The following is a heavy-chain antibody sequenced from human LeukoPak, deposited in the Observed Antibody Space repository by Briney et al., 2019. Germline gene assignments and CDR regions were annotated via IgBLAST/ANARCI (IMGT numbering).Heavy chain of an antibody. Sequence: SETLSLTCAVYGGSFSGYYWSWIRQPPGKGLEWIGEINHSGSTNYNPSLKSRVTISVDTSKNQFSLKLSSVTAADTAVYYCARRPSYGSGSYLGYWGQGTLVTVSS. J-gene: IGHJ4*02. CDR2: INHSGST. CDR3: ARRPSYGSGSYLGY. CDR1: GGSFSGYY. D-gene: IGHD3-10*01. V-gene: IGHV4-34*01.